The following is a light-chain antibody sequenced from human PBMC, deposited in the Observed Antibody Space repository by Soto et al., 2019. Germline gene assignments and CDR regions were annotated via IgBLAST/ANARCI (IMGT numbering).Light chain of an antibody. CDR3: LQDYDFPWT. CDR2: AAS. CDR1: QGIRND. Sequence: AIQMTQSPSSLSASVGDRVIITCRASQGIRNDLGWFQQKPGKAPKLLIYAASRLQSGVSSRFSGSGSGTDSTLTINSLQPEDFATYYCLQDYDFPWTVGHGTKVEIK. J-gene: IGKJ1*01. V-gene: IGKV1-6*01.